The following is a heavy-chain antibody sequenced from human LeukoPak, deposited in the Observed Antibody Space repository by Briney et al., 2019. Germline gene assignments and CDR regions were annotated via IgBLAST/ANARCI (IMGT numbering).Heavy chain of an antibody. J-gene: IGHJ6*03. CDR1: GGSISSYY. Sequence: SETLSLTCTVSGGSISSYYWSWIRQPPGKGLEWIGYIHYSGSTNYNPSLKSRVTISVDTSKNQFSLKLSSVTAADTAVYYCAREAPTYCSSTSCSTHYYYYYYMDVWGKGTTVTVSS. CDR2: IHYSGST. CDR3: AREAPTYCSSTSCSTHYYYYYYMDV. D-gene: IGHD2-2*02. V-gene: IGHV4-59*01.